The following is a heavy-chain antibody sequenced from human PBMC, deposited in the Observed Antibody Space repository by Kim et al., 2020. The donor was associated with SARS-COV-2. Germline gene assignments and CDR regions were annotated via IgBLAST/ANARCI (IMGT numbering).Heavy chain of an antibody. J-gene: IGHJ4*02. CDR3: ARVSLGGYSYGTIDY. V-gene: IGHV4-59*01. D-gene: IGHD5-18*01. Sequence: PSRNSRVTISVDPYKNQFSLKLSSVTAADTAVYYCARVSLGGYSYGTIDYWGQGTLVTVSS.